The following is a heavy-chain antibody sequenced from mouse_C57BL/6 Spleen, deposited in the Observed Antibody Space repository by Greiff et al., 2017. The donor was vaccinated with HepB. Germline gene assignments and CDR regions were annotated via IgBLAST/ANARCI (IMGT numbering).Heavy chain of an antibody. CDR3: ARHRDEYAMDY. J-gene: IGHJ4*01. V-gene: IGHV5-2*01. D-gene: IGHD5-1*01. CDR1: EYEFPSHD. CDR2: INSDGGST. Sequence: EVKLMESGGGLVQPGESLKLSCESNEYEFPSHDMSWVRKTPEKRLELVAAINSDGGSTYYPDTMERRFIISRDNTKKTLYLQISSLRSEDSALYYCARHRDEYAMDYWGQGTSVTVSS.